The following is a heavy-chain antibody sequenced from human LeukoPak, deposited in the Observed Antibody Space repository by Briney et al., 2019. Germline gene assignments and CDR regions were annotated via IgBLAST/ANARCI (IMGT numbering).Heavy chain of an antibody. V-gene: IGHV3-23*01. CDR2: ISGSGGRT. CDR1: GFTISSYA. J-gene: IGHJ4*02. Sequence: GGSPRLSCADSGFTISSYALSWVRQTPGKGLECVAPISGSGGRTYYADTVRVRFIVSRDNSKNMLYLQMNSLRVDDTAVYYCAKRPAGISWPRIDYWGQGTMVGDSS. D-gene: IGHD6-13*01. CDR3: AKRPAGISWPRIDY.